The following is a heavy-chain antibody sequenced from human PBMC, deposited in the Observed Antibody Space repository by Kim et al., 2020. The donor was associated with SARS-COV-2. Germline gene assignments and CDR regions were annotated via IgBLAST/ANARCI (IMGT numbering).Heavy chain of an antibody. J-gene: IGHJ6*02. Sequence: ASVKVSCKASGYTFTSYYMHWVRQAPGQGLEWMGIINPRGGGTSYAQKFQGRVTMTRDTSTSTVYMELNSLRSEDTAVYYCARDPIQGGGKIDSSGWYWLALDVLGQGTTVTVSS. CDR3: ARDPIQGGGKIDSSGWYWLALDV. CDR1: GYTFTSYY. D-gene: IGHD6-19*01. V-gene: IGHV1-46*01. CDR2: INPRGGGT.